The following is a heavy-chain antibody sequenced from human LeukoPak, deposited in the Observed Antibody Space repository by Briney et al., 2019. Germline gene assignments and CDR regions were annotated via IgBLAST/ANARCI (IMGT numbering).Heavy chain of an antibody. CDR3: ARDRTGIWGSGYDITRLGTPPKYYYYYYMDV. D-gene: IGHD5-12*01. J-gene: IGHJ6*03. Sequence: PSETLSLTCTVSGGSISSNSYYWGWIRQPPGKGLEWIGSIHYSGSTYYNSSLKSRVTISVDTSKNQFSLKLSSVTAADTAVYYCARDRTGIWGSGYDITRLGTPPKYYYYYYMDVWGKGTTVTVSS. V-gene: IGHV4-39*07. CDR2: IHYSGST. CDR1: GGSISSNSYY.